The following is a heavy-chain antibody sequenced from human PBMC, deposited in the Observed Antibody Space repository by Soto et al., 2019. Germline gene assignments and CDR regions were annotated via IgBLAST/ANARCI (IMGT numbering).Heavy chain of an antibody. CDR1: GGSISSSNW. D-gene: IGHD1-26*01. Sequence: ETLSLTCAVSGGSISSSNWWSWVRQPPGKGLEWIGEIYHSGSTNYNPSLKSRVTISVDKSKNQFSLKLSSVTAADTAVYYCARITVGAYYFDYWGQGTLVTVSS. CDR3: ARITVGAYYFDY. CDR2: IYHSGST. J-gene: IGHJ4*02. V-gene: IGHV4-4*02.